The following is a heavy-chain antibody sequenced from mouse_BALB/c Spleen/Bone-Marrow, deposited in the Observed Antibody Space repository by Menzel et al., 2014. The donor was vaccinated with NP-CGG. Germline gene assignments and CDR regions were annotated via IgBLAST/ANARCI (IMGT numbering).Heavy chain of an antibody. Sequence: VKLMESGPGLVAPSQSLSITCTVSGFSLTSYGVSWVRQSPGKGLEWLGVIWGDGSTNYHSALISRLSISKDNSKSQLFLKLNSLQTDDTATYYCAKGEYAKRYYAMDYWGQRTSVTVSS. D-gene: IGHD2-10*02. J-gene: IGHJ4*01. CDR1: GFSLTSYG. V-gene: IGHV2-3*01. CDR2: IWGDGST. CDR3: AKGEYAKRYYAMDY.